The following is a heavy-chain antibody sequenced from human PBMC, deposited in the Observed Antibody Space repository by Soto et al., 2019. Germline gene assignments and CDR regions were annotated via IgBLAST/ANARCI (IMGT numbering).Heavy chain of an antibody. CDR3: ARDCSSTSCYSLGAFDI. CDR2: INPSGGST. D-gene: IGHD2-2*01. CDR1: GYTFTSYY. Sequence: QVQLVQSGAEVKKPGASVKVSCKASGYTFTSYYMHWVRQAPGQGLEWIGIINPSGGSTSYAQKFQGRITMTRDTSTSTVYMELSSLRSEDTAVYYCARDCSSTSCYSLGAFDIWGQGTMVTVSS. V-gene: IGHV1-46*01. J-gene: IGHJ3*02.